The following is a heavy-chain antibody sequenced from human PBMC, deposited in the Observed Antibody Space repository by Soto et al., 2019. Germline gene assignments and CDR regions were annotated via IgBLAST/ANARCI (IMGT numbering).Heavy chain of an antibody. V-gene: IGHV4-4*07. CDR1: GGSISTYY. CDR2: IDTSGNT. D-gene: IGHD6-13*01. CDR3: ARYSSNWFQTEGMDV. Sequence: ETLSLTCTVSGGSISTYYWSWIRQPAGKGLEWIGRIDTSGNTNYNPSLKSRVTMSVDTSKKQFSLKLTSVTAADTAVYYCARYSSNWFQTEGMDVWGQGTTVTAP. J-gene: IGHJ6*02.